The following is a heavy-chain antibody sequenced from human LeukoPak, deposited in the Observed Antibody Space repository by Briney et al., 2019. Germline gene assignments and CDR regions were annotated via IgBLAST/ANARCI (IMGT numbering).Heavy chain of an antibody. CDR1: GGSISSYY. CDR2: IYYSGTT. V-gene: IGHV4-59*01. D-gene: IGHD3-10*01. Sequence: KPSETLSLTCTVSGGSISSYYWSWIRQPPGKGLEWIGYIYYSGTTNYNPSLKSRVTISVDTSKNQFSLKLNSVTAADTAVYYCAKSNGYGLVDIWGQGTMVIVS. CDR3: AKSNGYGLVDI. J-gene: IGHJ3*02.